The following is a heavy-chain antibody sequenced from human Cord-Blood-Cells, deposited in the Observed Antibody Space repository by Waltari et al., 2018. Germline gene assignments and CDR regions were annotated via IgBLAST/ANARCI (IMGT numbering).Heavy chain of an antibody. CDR2: IYYSGST. J-gene: IGHJ4*02. D-gene: IGHD6-19*01. V-gene: IGHV4-39*01. CDR1: GGSISSSSYY. CDR3: ARGAVAGTVFDY. Sequence: QLQLQESGPGLVKPSETLSLTCTVSGGSISSSSYYWGWHRQPPGKGLEWIGSIYYSGSTYYNPSLKSRVTISVDTSKNQFSLKLSSVTAADTAVYYCARGAVAGTVFDYWGQGTLVTVSS.